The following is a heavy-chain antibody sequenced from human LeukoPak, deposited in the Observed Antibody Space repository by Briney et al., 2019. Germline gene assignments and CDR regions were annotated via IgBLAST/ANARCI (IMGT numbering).Heavy chain of an antibody. CDR3: ARDQSYDFSSGYYLTVGYLDY. CDR2: IKQDGSEK. D-gene: IGHD3-3*01. CDR1: GFTFSDYY. J-gene: IGHJ4*02. V-gene: IGHV3-7*01. Sequence: PGRSLRLSCAASGFTFSDYYMSWIRQAPGKGLEWVADIKQDGSEKYYVDSVKGRFTISRDNAKNSLYLQMNSLRAEDTAVYYCARDQSYDFSSGYYLTVGYLDYWGQGTLVTVYS.